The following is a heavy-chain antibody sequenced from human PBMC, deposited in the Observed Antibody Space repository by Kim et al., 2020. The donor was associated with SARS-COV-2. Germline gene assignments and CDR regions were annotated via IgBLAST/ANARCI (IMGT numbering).Heavy chain of an antibody. CDR2: INHSGGT. CDR1: GGSFSDYF. CDR3: ARVLPQKVTITTYNWFDP. J-gene: IGHJ5*02. Sequence: SETLSLTCAVYGGSFSDYFWSWIRQPPGKGLEWIGEINHSGGTNYNPSLKSRVSISVDTSKNQFSLKVSSVTAADTAVYYCARVLPQKVTITTYNWFDPWGQGTLVTVSS. D-gene: IGHD4-17*01. V-gene: IGHV4-34*01.